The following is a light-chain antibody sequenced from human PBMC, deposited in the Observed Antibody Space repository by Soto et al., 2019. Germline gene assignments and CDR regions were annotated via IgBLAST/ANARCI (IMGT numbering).Light chain of an antibody. Sequence: EIVLTQSPVTLSLSPGERVTLSCRASQSVGTFLAWYRQKPGQAPRLLIYDSSNRATGIPARFSGGGSGTDFTLIIRSLEPYDVAVYYCQQRGTWPRTFGQGTKLE. CDR2: DSS. V-gene: IGKV3-11*01. CDR1: QSVGTF. J-gene: IGKJ2*01. CDR3: QQRGTWPRT.